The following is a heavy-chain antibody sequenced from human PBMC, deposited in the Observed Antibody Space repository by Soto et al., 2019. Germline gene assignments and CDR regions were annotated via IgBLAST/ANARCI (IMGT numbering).Heavy chain of an antibody. Sequence: SETLSLTCTVSGGSISSYYWSWIRQPPGRGLEWIGYIYYSGSTNYNPSLKSRVTISVDTSKNQFSLKLSSVTAADTAVYYCARGRDFYDLLTGDYYYGMDVWGQGTTVT. CDR3: ARGRDFYDLLTGDYYYGMDV. D-gene: IGHD3-9*01. J-gene: IGHJ6*02. CDR1: GGSISSYY. CDR2: IYYSGST. V-gene: IGHV4-59*01.